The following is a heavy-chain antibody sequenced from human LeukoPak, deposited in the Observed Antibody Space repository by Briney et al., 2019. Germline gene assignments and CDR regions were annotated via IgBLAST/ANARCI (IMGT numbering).Heavy chain of an antibody. CDR1: GGTFSSYA. D-gene: IGHD1-26*01. CDR3: ARRARGNNWFDP. CDR2: IIPIFGTA. J-gene: IGHJ5*02. Sequence: SVKVSCKASGGTFSSYAISWVRQAPGQGLEWMGGIIPIFGTANYAQKFQGRVTITADESTSTAYMELSSLRSEDTAVYYCARRARGNNWFDPWGQGTLVTVSS. V-gene: IGHV1-69*01.